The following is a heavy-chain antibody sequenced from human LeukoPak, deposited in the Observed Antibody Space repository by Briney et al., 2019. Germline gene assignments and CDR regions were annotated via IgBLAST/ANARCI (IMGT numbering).Heavy chain of an antibody. CDR1: GGSISSYY. Sequence: AETLSLTCTVSGGSISSYYWSCIRQPPGKGLEWSGYIYYSGSTNCNLSLKSSVNISVDRSKIQFSLKLSSETATYTSLFYCAKISDDFSSGYSYLSFDIWGQGTMVTVSS. J-gene: IGHJ3*02. V-gene: IGHV4-59*01. D-gene: IGHD3-3*01. CDR3: AKISDDFSSGYSYLSFDI. CDR2: IYYSGST.